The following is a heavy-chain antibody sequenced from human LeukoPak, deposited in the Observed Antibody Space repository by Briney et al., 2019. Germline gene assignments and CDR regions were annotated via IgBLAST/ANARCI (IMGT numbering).Heavy chain of an antibody. Sequence: PGGSLRLSCAASGFNFSSYAMSWVRQAPGKGLEWVSIISGSGGSTYYADSVKGRFTISRDNSKNTLYLQMNSLRAADTAVYYCAKDPTHYRVWDDYDSTVLSYWGQGTLVTVSS. D-gene: IGHD3-22*01. J-gene: IGHJ4*02. CDR2: ISGSGGST. CDR1: GFNFSSYA. CDR3: AKDPTHYRVWDDYDSTVLSY. V-gene: IGHV3-23*01.